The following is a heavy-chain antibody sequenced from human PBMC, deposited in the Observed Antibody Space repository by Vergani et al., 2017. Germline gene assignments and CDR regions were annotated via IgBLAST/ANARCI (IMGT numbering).Heavy chain of an antibody. CDR3: ARNFLGRDIEVVPTAPFWVFDL. J-gene: IGHJ2*01. D-gene: IGHD2-2*01. V-gene: IGHV1-18*01. CDR2: ISPHTGRT. CDR1: GYTFRNYD. Sequence: QIQLVQSAAEVKKPGASLNVSCKASGYTFRNYDISWLRQAPGQGLEWMGSISPHTGRTNTAQQFQGRVIMTTDTSTSTAYLSLGTLTSDDTAFYFCARNFLGRDIEVVPTAPFWVFDLWGRGTRVTVSS.